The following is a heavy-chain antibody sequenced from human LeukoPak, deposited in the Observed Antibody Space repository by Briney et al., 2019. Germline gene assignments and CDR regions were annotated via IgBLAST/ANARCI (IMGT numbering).Heavy chain of an antibody. V-gene: IGHV3-21*01. J-gene: IGHJ4*02. CDR1: GFTFSSYS. D-gene: IGHD3-22*01. Sequence: GGSLRLSYAASGFTFSSYSMNWVRQAPGKGLEWVSSISSSSSYIYYADSVKGRFTISRDNAKNSLYLQMNSLRAEDTAVYYCARVKHYYDSSGYYPNDYWGQGTLVTVSS. CDR3: ARVKHYYDSSGYYPNDY. CDR2: ISSSSSYI.